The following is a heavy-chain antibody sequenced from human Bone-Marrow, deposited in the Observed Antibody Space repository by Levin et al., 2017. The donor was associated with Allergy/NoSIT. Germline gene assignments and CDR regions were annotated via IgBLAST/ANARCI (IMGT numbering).Heavy chain of an antibody. Sequence: PGGSLRLSCAASGFTFSSYWMHWVRQAPGKGLVWVSRINSDGSSTSYADSVKGRFTISRDNAKNTLYLQMNSLRAEDTAVYYCAREGSYSNYPFDYWGQGTLVTVSS. V-gene: IGHV3-74*01. CDR1: GFTFSSYW. CDR3: AREGSYSNYPFDY. D-gene: IGHD4-11*01. J-gene: IGHJ4*02. CDR2: INSDGSST.